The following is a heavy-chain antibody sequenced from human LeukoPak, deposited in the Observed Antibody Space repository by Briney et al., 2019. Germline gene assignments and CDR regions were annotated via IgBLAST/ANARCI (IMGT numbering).Heavy chain of an antibody. J-gene: IGHJ1*01. Sequence: SGGSLRLSCAASGFTFSSYGMHWVRQAPGKGLEWVAVISYDGSNKYYADSVKGRFTISRDNSKNTLYLQMNSLRAEDTAVYYCAKDYYDSSGYYAAEYFQHWGQGTLVTVSS. CDR1: GFTFSSYG. D-gene: IGHD3-22*01. CDR3: AKDYYDSSGYYAAEYFQH. CDR2: ISYDGSNK. V-gene: IGHV3-30*18.